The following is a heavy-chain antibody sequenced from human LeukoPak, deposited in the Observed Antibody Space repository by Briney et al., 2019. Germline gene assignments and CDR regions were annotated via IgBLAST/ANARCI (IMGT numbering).Heavy chain of an antibody. D-gene: IGHD3-16*01. V-gene: IGHV3-23*01. Sequence: GGSLRLSCAASGFTFSSYAMSWVRQAPGKGLEWVSAISGSGGSTYYADSVKGRFTISRDNSKNTLYLQMNSLRAEDTAVYYCAKVRGKAADLYYFDYWDQGTLVTVSS. J-gene: IGHJ4*02. CDR2: ISGSGGST. CDR1: GFTFSSYA. CDR3: AKVRGKAADLYYFDY.